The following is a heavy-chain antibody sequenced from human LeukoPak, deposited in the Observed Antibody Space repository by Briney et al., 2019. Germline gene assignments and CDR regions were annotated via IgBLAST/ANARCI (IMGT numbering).Heavy chain of an antibody. CDR2: IYYSGST. Sequence: NPSETLSLTCTVSGGSISSYYWSWLRQPPGKGLEWIGYIYYSGSTNYNPSLKSRVTISVDTSKNQFSLKLSSVTAADTAVYYCARVIPGLGAAGTFWFDPWGQGTLVTVSS. CDR1: GGSISSYY. V-gene: IGHV4-59*01. CDR3: ARVIPGLGAAGTFWFDP. D-gene: IGHD6-13*01. J-gene: IGHJ5*02.